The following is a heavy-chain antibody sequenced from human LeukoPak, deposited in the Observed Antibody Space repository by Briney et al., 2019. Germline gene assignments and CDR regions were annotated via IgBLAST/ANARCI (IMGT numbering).Heavy chain of an antibody. J-gene: IGHJ4*02. CDR1: GYSFTSYW. CDR2: IYPGDSDT. D-gene: IGHD2-21*02. Sequence: GESLQISCKGSGYSFTSYWIGWVRQMPGKGLEGMGIIYPGDSDTRYSPSFQGQVTISADKSISTAYLQWSSLKASDTAMYYCARQGRRLAYCGGDCSDTDYWGQGTLVTVSS. CDR3: ARQGRRLAYCGGDCSDTDY. V-gene: IGHV5-51*01.